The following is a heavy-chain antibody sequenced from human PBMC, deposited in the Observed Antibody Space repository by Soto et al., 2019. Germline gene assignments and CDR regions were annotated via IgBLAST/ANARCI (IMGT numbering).Heavy chain of an antibody. D-gene: IGHD2-21*02. V-gene: IGHV4-59*01. CDR3: ARRDPRDYYYYMDV. Sequence: SETLSLTCTVSGGSISSYYWSWIRQPPGKGLEWIGYIYYSGSTNYNPSLKSRVTISVDTSKNQFSLKLSSVTAADTAVYYCARRDPRDYYYYMDVWGKGTTVTVSS. CDR2: IYYSGST. J-gene: IGHJ6*03. CDR1: GGSISSYY.